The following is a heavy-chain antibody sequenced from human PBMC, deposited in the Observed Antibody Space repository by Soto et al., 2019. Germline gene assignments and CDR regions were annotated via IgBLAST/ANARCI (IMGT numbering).Heavy chain of an antibody. Sequence: QVQLQESGPELVKPSETLSLTCTVSGGSISTCCWSWIRQPPGKGLEWIGYTYDSGNTKYNPSLKLKRRVTIAVDASKNQISLKVGSVTAAATAVYYCARPPYSSGWGGWFDPWGQGILVTVSS. D-gene: IGHD6-19*01. CDR1: GGSISTCC. CDR3: ARPPYSSGWGGWFDP. CDR2: TYDSGNT. J-gene: IGHJ5*02. V-gene: IGHV4-59*08.